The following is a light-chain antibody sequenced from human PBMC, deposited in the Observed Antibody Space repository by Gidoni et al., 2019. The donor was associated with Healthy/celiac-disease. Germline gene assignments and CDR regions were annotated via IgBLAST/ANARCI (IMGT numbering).Light chain of an antibody. V-gene: IGLV2-11*01. CDR2: DVS. Sequence: QSALPQTRSVSGSPGTSVTISCTGTSSDVGGYNYVSCYPQYPGKAPKLMIYDVSKRPSGVPDRFSSSKSGNTASLTISGLQAEDEADYYCCSYAGSYTKVFGGGTKLTVL. CDR1: SSDVGGYNY. CDR3: CSYAGSYTKV. J-gene: IGLJ2*01.